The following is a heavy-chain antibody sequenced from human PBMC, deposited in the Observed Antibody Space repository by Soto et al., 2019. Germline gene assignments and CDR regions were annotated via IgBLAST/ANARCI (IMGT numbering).Heavy chain of an antibody. J-gene: IGHJ4*02. Sequence: QVQLQQWGAGLLKPSDTLSLTCAVSGGSFSGYYWSWIRQPPGKGLEGIVEINHSGSTNYNPSLKSRVTIQGETSKNQVSLKQRSVTAADTGVYYCARGQASVGAGGRTLGYWGPGTLVTVSS. V-gene: IGHV4-34*01. CDR3: ARGQASVGAGGRTLGY. D-gene: IGHD1-26*01. CDR1: GGSFSGYY. CDR2: INHSGST.